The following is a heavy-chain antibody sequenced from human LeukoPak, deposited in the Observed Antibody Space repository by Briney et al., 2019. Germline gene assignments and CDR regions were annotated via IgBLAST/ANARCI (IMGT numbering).Heavy chain of an antibody. D-gene: IGHD6-13*01. CDR3: ARGTAAVSY. CDR1: GFTFSSYA. V-gene: IGHV3-23*01. CDR2: ISDSGGST. Sequence: GGSLRLSCAASGFTFSSYAMSWVRQAPGKGLEWVSGISDSGGSTYYADSVKGRFTISRDNSKNTLYLQMNSLRAEDTAVYYCARGTAAVSYWGQGTLVTVSS. J-gene: IGHJ4*02.